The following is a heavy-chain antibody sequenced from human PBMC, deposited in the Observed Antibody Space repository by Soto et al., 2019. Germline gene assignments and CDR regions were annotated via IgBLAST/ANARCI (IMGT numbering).Heavy chain of an antibody. J-gene: IGHJ4*02. D-gene: IGHD2-15*01. V-gene: IGHV3-23*01. CDR2: INNSGGTT. CDR1: GFTFSSYA. Sequence: GGSLRLSCAASGFTFSSYAMSWVRQAPGKGLEWVSAINNSGGTTYYADSVKGRFTISRDNSKNTLYLQMNSLRAEDTAVYYCAKSHGVVVVAATPFDYWGQGTLVTVSS. CDR3: AKSHGVVVVAATPFDY.